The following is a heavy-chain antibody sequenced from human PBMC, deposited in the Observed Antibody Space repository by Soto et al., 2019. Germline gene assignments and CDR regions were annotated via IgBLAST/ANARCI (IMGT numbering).Heavy chain of an antibody. CDR2: IYYSGST. CDR1: GGSISSSSYY. V-gene: IGHV4-39*01. J-gene: IGHJ5*02. D-gene: IGHD6-13*01. Sequence: QLQLQESGPGLVKPSETLSLTCTVSGGSISSSSYYWGWIRQPPGKGLEWIGSIYYSGSTYYNPSLKSRVTISVDTSKNQFSLKLSSVTAADTAVYYCARTRGIAAAGTSRWLDPWGQGTLVTVSS. CDR3: ARTRGIAAAGTSRWLDP.